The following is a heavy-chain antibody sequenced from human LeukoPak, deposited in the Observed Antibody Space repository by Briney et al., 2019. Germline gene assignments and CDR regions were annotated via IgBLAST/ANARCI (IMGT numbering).Heavy chain of an antibody. D-gene: IGHD6-13*01. V-gene: IGHV4-59*01. CDR1: GGSISSYY. CDR2: IYYSGST. CDR3: ARGGQYSSSRRNWFDP. Sequence: SETLSLTCTVSGGSISSYYWSWIRQPPGKGLEWIGYIYYSGSTNYNPSLKSRVTISVDTSKNQFSLKLSSVTAADTAVYYCARGGQYSSSRRNWFDPWGQGTLVTVSS. J-gene: IGHJ5*02.